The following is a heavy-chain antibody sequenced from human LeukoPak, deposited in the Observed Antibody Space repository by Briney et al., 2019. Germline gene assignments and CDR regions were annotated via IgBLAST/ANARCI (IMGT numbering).Heavy chain of an antibody. V-gene: IGHV3-30*18. CDR1: GFTFSNYG. CDR3: AKEMAAQFRGSDY. Sequence: GRSLRLSCAASGFTFSNYGMHWVRQAPGKGLEWVAVISYDGSNKYYADSVKGRFTISRDNSKNTLYLQMNSLRAEDTAVYYCAKEMAAQFRGSDYWGQGTLVTVSS. D-gene: IGHD5-24*01. CDR2: ISYDGSNK. J-gene: IGHJ4*02.